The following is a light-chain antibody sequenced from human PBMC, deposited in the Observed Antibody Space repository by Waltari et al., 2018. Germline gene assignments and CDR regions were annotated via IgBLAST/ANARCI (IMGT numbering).Light chain of an antibody. CDR1: QSISNY. V-gene: IGKV1-39*01. CDR2: GAS. J-gene: IGKJ4*01. CDR3: QQSSSSLLT. Sequence: DIQMTQSPSSLAASVGDRVTITCRASQSISNYLNWYQQNPGKAPKLLIYGASNLQSGVPSRFSGSGSGADFTLTISSLQPEDFATYCCQQSSSSLLTFGGGTKVEIK.